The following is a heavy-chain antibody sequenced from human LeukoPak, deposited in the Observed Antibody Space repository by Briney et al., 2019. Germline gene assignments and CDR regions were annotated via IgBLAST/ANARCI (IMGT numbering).Heavy chain of an antibody. CDR3: TRGAGWLIDY. CDR1: DDSISDYY. V-gene: IGHV4-59*01. Sequence: PSETLSLTCTVSDDSISDYYRGWIRQPPGKGLEWIGYFYNSGRSTYNPSLKSRVTISADTSKNHFSLKLNSVTTADTAVYYCTRGAGWLIDYWGQGILVNVSS. CDR2: FYNSGRS. J-gene: IGHJ4*02. D-gene: IGHD3-16*01.